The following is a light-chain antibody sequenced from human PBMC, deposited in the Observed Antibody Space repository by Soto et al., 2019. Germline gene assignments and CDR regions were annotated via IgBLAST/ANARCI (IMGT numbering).Light chain of an antibody. CDR3: QQYDNLPIT. V-gene: IGKV1-33*01. CDR1: QDISNY. J-gene: IGKJ5*01. Sequence: DIRMTQSTSSLSASVGDRVTITCQASQDISNYLNWYQQKRGKAPKLLIYDASNLETGVPSRFSGSGSGTDFTFTISSLQPEDIATYYCQQYDNLPITFGQGTRLEIK. CDR2: DAS.